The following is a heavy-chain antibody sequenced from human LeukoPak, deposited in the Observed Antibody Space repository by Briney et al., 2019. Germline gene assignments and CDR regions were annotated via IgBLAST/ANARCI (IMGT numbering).Heavy chain of an antibody. V-gene: IGHV1-18*01. CDR3: ARARDDILTGYYYFDY. J-gene: IGHJ4*02. CDR1: GYTFTSYG. D-gene: IGHD3-9*01. CDR2: ISAYNGNT. Sequence: GASVKVSCKASGYTFTSYGMIWVRQAPGQGLEWMGWISAYNGNTNYAQKLQGRVTMTTDTSTSTAYMELRSLRSDDTAVYYCARARDDILTGYYYFDYWGQGTLVTVSS.